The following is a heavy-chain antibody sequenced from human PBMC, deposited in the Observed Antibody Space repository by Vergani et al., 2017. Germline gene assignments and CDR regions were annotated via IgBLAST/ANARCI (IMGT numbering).Heavy chain of an antibody. V-gene: IGHV3-7*01. D-gene: IGHD6-19*01. CDR2: IKQDGSEK. CDR3: ARHGGSGWSLDY. Sequence: EGQLVESGGDWVQRGGSLRLSCAASGFTFSSYWMSWVRQAPGKGLEWVANIKQDGSEKYYVDSVKGRFTISRDNAKNSVYLQMNSLRAEDTAVFYCARHGGSGWSLDYWGQGTLVTVSS. CDR1: GFTFSSYW. J-gene: IGHJ4*02.